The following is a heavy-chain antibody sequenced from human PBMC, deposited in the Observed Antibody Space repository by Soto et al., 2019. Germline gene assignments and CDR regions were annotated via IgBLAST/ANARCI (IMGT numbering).Heavy chain of an antibody. D-gene: IGHD2-2*01. CDR1: GYTFTSCG. V-gene: IGHV1-18*01. J-gene: IGHJ3*02. CDR2: INPNSGST. CDR3: ALYCYSTRCSHGAFDI. Sequence: GASVKVSCKASGYTFTSCGISWVRQAPGQGLEWMGRINPNSGSTNYAQKLQGRVTMTRDTSTSTAYMELSSLRSEDTAVYYCALYCYSTRCSHGAFDIWGQGTMVTVSS.